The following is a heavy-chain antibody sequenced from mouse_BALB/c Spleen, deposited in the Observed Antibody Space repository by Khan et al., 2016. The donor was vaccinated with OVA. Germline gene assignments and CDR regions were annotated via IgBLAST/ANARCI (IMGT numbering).Heavy chain of an antibody. Sequence: VQLKESGPGLAAPSQSLSITCTISGFSLTTYGVHWVRQPPGKGLEWLAVIWSDGNTNYNSALKSRLTITKDNSQSQVFLKMNSLQTDDTAIYFCARQTYYRYNILDYWGQGTSVTVSS. D-gene: IGHD2-12*01. CDR2: IWSDGNT. CDR3: ARQTYYRYNILDY. J-gene: IGHJ4*01. V-gene: IGHV2-6-1*01. CDR1: GFSLTTYG.